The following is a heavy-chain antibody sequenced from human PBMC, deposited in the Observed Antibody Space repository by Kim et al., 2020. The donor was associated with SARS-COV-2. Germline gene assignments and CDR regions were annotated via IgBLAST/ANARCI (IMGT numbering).Heavy chain of an antibody. CDR3: AKARGGFYDSSGYHH. Sequence: GGSLRLSCAASGFTFSSYAMSWVRQAPGKGLEWVSAISTSGGSTYYADSVKGRFTISRDNSKNTLYLQMNSLRAEDTAVYYCAKARGGFYDSSGYHHWGQGTLVTVSS. V-gene: IGHV3-23*01. CDR2: ISTSGGST. D-gene: IGHD3-22*01. CDR1: GFTFSSYA. J-gene: IGHJ1*01.